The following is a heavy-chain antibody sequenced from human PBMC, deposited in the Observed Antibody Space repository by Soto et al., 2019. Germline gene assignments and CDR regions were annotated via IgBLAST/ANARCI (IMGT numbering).Heavy chain of an antibody. D-gene: IGHD6-6*01. V-gene: IGHV1-69*06. J-gene: IGHJ4*02. CDR1: GGTFSSYA. CDR2: IIPIVGTA. CDR3: ARDPSSSSREVDY. Sequence: QVQLVQSGAEVKKPGSSVKVSCKASGGTFSSYAINWVRQAPGQGLEWMGGIIPIVGTANYAQKFQGRVTITADKSARTAYMELSSLRSDDTAVYYCARDPSSSSREVDYWGQGTLVTVSS.